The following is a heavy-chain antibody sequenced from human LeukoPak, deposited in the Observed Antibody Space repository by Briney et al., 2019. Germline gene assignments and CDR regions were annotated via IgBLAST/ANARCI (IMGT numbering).Heavy chain of an antibody. CDR1: GGSISSGDYH. V-gene: IGHV4-30-4*01. CDR3: ARVRRYCSSTSCYNFDY. Sequence: SETLSLTCTVSGGSISSGDYHWSWIRQPPGKALEWIGYIYYSGSTYYNPSLKSRATISVDTSKNQFSLKLSSVTAADTAVYYCARVRRYCSSTSCYNFDYWGQGTLVTVSS. J-gene: IGHJ4*02. D-gene: IGHD2-2*02. CDR2: IYYSGST.